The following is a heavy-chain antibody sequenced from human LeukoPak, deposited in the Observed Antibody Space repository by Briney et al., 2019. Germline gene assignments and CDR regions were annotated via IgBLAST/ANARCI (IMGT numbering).Heavy chain of an antibody. J-gene: IGHJ3*02. Sequence: ASVKVTCKASGYTFTGYYMHWVRQAPGQGLEWMGWINPNSGGTNYAQKFQGRVTMTRDTSISTAYMELSRLRSDDTAVYYCANKPSWIQQNTGDAFDIWGQGTMVTVSS. CDR1: GYTFTGYY. D-gene: IGHD5-18*01. CDR3: ANKPSWIQQNTGDAFDI. V-gene: IGHV1-2*02. CDR2: INPNSGGT.